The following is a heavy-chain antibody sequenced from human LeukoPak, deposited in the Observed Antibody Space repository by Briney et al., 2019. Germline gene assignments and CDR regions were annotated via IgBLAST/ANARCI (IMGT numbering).Heavy chain of an antibody. CDR3: ARDALGGRTKFDS. CDR2: INGDGSRI. V-gene: IGHV3-74*01. CDR1: GFTFSSHW. D-gene: IGHD3-16*01. J-gene: IGHJ4*01. Sequence: SGGSLRLSCVASGFTFSSHWMHWVRQVPGKGLMWVSRINGDGSRIHYGDSVKGRFTISRDNAKNTLCLQMTSLRGDDTAIYFCARDALGGRTKFDSWGHGSLVTVSS.